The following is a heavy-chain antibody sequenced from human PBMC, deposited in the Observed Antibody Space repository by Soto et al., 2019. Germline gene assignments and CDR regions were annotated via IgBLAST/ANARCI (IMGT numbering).Heavy chain of an antibody. CDR2: MYHSGIT. J-gene: IGHJ4*02. V-gene: IGHV4-30-2*01. D-gene: IGHD6-6*01. Sequence: TLSLTRAVSGGSISSRLYPWSWVRQPPGKVLEWIRYMYHSGITYDNPSLKSRVSITVQRSSNQLSLMRNCVAPGGAVVYYCDSNSCSSGIDSWGQGNLVTVSS. CDR1: GGSISSRLYP. CDR3: DSNSCSSGIDS.